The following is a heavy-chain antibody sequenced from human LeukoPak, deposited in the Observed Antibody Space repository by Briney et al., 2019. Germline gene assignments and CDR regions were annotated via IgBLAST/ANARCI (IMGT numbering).Heavy chain of an antibody. V-gene: IGHV3-23*01. CDR2: FSVSDGRT. J-gene: IGHJ4*02. CDR3: AKDPSVYYGDYIIR. D-gene: IGHD4-17*01. CDR1: GFSFSSYA. Sequence: GGSLRLSCAASGFSFSSYAMSWVRQAPGKGLEWVSGFSVSDGRTYYADSVKGRFTISRDNSKNTLYLQMNSLRGEGTAVYYCAKDPSVYYGDYIIRWGQGTLVIVSS.